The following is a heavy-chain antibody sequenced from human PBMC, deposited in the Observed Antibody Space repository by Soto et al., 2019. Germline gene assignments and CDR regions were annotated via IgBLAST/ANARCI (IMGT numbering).Heavy chain of an antibody. J-gene: IGHJ6*02. D-gene: IGHD3-10*01. CDR1: GFSLSTSGVG. Sequence: QITLKESGPTLVKPTQTLTLTCNFTGFSLSTSGVGVGWIRQPPGKALEWLALIYWDDYKRYSPSLKSRLTITKDTSKNQVVLTMTNMDTVDTATYYCVHTEATMIRGYGLDVWGQGTTVTVSS. CDR2: IYWDDYK. CDR3: VHTEATMIRGYGLDV. V-gene: IGHV2-5*02.